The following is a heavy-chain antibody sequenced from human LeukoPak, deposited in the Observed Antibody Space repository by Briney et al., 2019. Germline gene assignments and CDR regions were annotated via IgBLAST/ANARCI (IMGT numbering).Heavy chain of an antibody. V-gene: IGHV3-48*03. CDR3: ERLNSGSYYHPFDY. CDR1: GFTFSSYE. D-gene: IGHD1-26*01. J-gene: IGHJ4*02. CDR2: ISSRGSTI. Sequence: GGSLRLSCAASGFTFSSYEMNWVRQAPGKGLEGVSYISSRGSTIYYADSVKGRFTISRHNANNSLYLQMNSLRAEDTAVYYCERLNSGSYYHPFDYWGQGTPVTISS.